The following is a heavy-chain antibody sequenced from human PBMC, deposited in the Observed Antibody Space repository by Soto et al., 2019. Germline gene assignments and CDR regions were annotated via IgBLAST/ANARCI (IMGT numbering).Heavy chain of an antibody. CDR3: STIGSISAAGTPFDY. Sequence: EVQLVESGGGLVKPGGSLRLSCAASDFIFSNAWMNWVRQAPGKGLELVGRVKSGGDGGAIDYAAPVKGRFTISRDDSNSTLYLQLNSLRTDDTAVYYCSTIGSISAAGTPFDYWGQGTLVTVSS. CDR1: DFIFSNAW. D-gene: IGHD6-25*01. CDR2: VKSGGDGGAI. V-gene: IGHV3-15*07. J-gene: IGHJ4*02.